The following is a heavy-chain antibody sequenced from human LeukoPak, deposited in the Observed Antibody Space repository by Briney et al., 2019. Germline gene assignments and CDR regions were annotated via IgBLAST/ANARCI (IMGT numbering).Heavy chain of an antibody. CDR3: ARGIAGWTTMVRGVNSFLDY. V-gene: IGHV4-34*01. Sequence: PSETLSLTCAVYGGSFSGYYRSWIRQPPGKGLEWIGEINHSGSTNYNPSLKSRVTISVDTSKNQFSLKLSSVTAADTAVYYCARGIAGWTTMVRGVNSFLDYWGQGTLVTVSS. J-gene: IGHJ4*02. CDR2: INHSGST. D-gene: IGHD3-10*01. CDR1: GGSFSGYY.